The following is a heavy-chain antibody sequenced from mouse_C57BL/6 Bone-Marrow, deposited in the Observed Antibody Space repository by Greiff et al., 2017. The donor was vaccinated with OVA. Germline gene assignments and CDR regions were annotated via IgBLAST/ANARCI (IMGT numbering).Heavy chain of an antibody. CDR1: GYSITSGYY. Sequence: EVKLQESGPGLVKPSQSLSLTCSVTGYSITSGYYWNWIRQFPGNKLEWMGYISYDGSNNYNPSLKNRISITRDTSKNQFFLKLNSVTTEDTATYYCAREGYGYYFDYWGQGTTLTVSS. V-gene: IGHV3-6*01. CDR2: ISYDGSN. J-gene: IGHJ2*01. CDR3: AREGYGYYFDY. D-gene: IGHD3-2*02.